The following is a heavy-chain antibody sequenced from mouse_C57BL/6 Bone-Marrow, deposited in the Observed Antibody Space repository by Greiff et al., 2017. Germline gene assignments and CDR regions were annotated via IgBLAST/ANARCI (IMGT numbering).Heavy chain of an antibody. V-gene: IGHV1-81*01. CDR2: IYPRSGNT. CDR1: GYTFTSYG. J-gene: IGHJ1*03. CDR3: PLLRYPWYFDV. Sequence: VKLMESGAELARPGASVKLSCKASGYTFTSYGISWVKQRTGQGLEWIGEIYPRSGNTYYNELFKGKATLTADKSSSPAYMELRSLTSADSAVYFGPLLRYPWYFDVWGTGTTVTVSS. D-gene: IGHD1-1*01.